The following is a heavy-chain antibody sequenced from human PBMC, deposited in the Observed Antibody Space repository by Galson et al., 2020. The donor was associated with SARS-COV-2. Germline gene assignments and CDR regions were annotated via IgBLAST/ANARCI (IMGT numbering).Heavy chain of an antibody. J-gene: IGHJ4*02. V-gene: IGHV1-18*01. Sequence: ASVKVSCKASGYTFTSFDISWVRQAPGQGLEWMGLVKSYTGEATYAQNFQGRVTTTTDTSTGTAYLELRSLKFDDTAVYYCARTRHGGSSSWQDYWGQGTRVTVSS. CDR3: ARTRHGGSSSWQDY. D-gene: IGHD6-6*01. CDR1: GYTFTSFD. CDR2: VKSYTGEA.